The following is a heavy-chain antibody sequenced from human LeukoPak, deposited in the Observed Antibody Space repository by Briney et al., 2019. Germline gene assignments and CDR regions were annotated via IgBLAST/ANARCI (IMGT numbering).Heavy chain of an antibody. D-gene: IGHD1-1*01. CDR3: ARVKGLERRWFDP. J-gene: IGHJ5*02. V-gene: IGHV4-59*01. CDR1: GGSISSYY. Sequence: SETLSLTCTVSGGSISSYYWSWIRQPPGKGLEWIGYIYYSGSTNYNPSLKSRVTISVDTSKNQFSLKLSSVTAADTAVYYCARVKGLERRWFDPCGQGTLVTVSS. CDR2: IYYSGST.